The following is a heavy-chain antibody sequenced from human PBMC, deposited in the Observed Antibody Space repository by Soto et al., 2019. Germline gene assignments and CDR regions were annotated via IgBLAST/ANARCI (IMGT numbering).Heavy chain of an antibody. CDR3: ARWGNWKVADY. CDR1: GFTFSSHG. J-gene: IGHJ4*02. Sequence: QVQLVQSGGGVVQPGRSLRLSCAGSGFTFSSHGMHWVRQAPGKGLEWVAVIWYDGSEKYYGDSVKGRFTISRDNSKNTLYLQMNSLRGEDTAVYYCARWGNWKVADYWGQGTLVTVSS. D-gene: IGHD1-1*01. CDR2: IWYDGSEK. V-gene: IGHV3-33*01.